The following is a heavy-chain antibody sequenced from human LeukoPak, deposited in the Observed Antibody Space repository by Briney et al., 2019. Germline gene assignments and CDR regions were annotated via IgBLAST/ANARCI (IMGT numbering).Heavy chain of an antibody. CDR3: ARDLYSGSYNEDW. D-gene: IGHD1-26*01. CDR1: GFTFSSYW. J-gene: IGHJ4*02. Sequence: GGSLRLSCAASGFTFSSYWMSWVRQAPGKGLEWVANIKQDGSEKNYVDSVKGRFTISRDDAKNSLYLQMNSLSAEDTAVYYCARDLYSGSYNEDWWGQGNPGHRLL. V-gene: IGHV3-7*01. CDR2: IKQDGSEK.